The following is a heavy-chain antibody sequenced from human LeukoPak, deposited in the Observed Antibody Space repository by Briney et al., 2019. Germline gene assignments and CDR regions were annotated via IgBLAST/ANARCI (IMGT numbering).Heavy chain of an antibody. Sequence: SETLSLTCTVSGYSITSGSYWGWIRQPPGKGLEWIGSIYHGGSSYYNPSLKSRVTISVDTSKNQFSLKLSSVTAADTAVYYCARNGSSCSSTSCYGTPFDNWGHGALVTVSS. V-gene: IGHV4-38-2*02. CDR1: GYSITSGSY. D-gene: IGHD2-2*01. CDR2: IYHGGSS. CDR3: ARNGSSCSSTSCYGTPFDN. J-gene: IGHJ4*01.